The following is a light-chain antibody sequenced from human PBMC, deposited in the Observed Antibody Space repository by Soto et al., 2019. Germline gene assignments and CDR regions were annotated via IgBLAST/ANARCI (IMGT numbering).Light chain of an antibody. CDR1: QSIRYW. Sequence: DIQMTQSPSTLSASVGDRATITCRASQSIRYWLAWFQQKPGKAPRLLIYEASSRATGIPDRFSGSGSGTDFSLTISRLEPEDFAIYYCHYYDDSPPFPFGPGTKVDIK. CDR3: HYYDDSPPFP. CDR2: EAS. V-gene: IGKV1-5*01. J-gene: IGKJ3*01.